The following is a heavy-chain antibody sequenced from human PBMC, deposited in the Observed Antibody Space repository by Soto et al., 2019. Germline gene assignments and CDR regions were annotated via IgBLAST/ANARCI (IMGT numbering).Heavy chain of an antibody. CDR1: VDSISSANNY. J-gene: IGHJ5*02. D-gene: IGHD5-12*01. Sequence: QVQLQESGPGLVKPSQTLSLTCTVSVDSISSANNYWGWSREPPGEVLEWLGFISYSGTTSYSPSLTRRLAIALVASKNQFSPTLTSVTAALTAVHYCAGGRGYGYGLDPGGQGTLVTVSS. CDR2: ISYSGTT. V-gene: IGHV4-30-4*01. CDR3: AGGRGYGYGLDP.